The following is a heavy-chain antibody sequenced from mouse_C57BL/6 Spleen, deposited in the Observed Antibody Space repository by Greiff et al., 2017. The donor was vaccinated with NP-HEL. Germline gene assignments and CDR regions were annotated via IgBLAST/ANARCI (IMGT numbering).Heavy chain of an antibody. CDR3: ARHGRLRQVFAY. V-gene: IGHV5-12*01. D-gene: IGHD2-4*01. CDR2: ISNGGGST. J-gene: IGHJ3*01. Sequence: DVHLVESGGGLVQPGGSLKLSCAASGFTFSDYYMYWVRQTPEKRLEWVAYISNGGGSTYYPDTVKGRFTISRDNAKNTLYLQMSRLKSEDTAMYYCARHGRLRQVFAYWGQGTLVTVSA. CDR1: GFTFSDYY.